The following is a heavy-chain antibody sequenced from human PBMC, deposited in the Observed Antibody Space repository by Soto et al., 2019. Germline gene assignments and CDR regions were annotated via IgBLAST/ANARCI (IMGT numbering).Heavy chain of an antibody. D-gene: IGHD6-13*01. V-gene: IGHV4-39*01. CDR1: GGSISSTDYY. J-gene: IGHJ4*02. CDR3: ARHNSSWYLFDF. Sequence: QLLESGPGLVKSSETLSLTCTVSGGSISSTDYYWGWIRQPPGKGLEWIGSIYYSGSTHHNPSLKSRVTISVDTSTNQFSLMLSSVTAADTAVYYCARHNSSWYLFDFWGQGTLVTVSS. CDR2: IYYSGST.